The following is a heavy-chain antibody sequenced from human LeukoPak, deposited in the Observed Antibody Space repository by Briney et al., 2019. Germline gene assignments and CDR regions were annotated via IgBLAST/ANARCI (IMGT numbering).Heavy chain of an antibody. J-gene: IGHJ5*02. Sequence: PSETLSLTCAVYGGSFSGYYWSWIRQPPGKGLEWIGEINHSGSTNYNPSLKSRVPISVDTSKNQFSLKLSSVTAADAAVYYCARGSPYYYGSGNWFDPWGQGTLVTVSS. D-gene: IGHD3-10*01. CDR3: ARGSPYYYGSGNWFDP. V-gene: IGHV4-34*01. CDR2: INHSGST. CDR1: GGSFSGYY.